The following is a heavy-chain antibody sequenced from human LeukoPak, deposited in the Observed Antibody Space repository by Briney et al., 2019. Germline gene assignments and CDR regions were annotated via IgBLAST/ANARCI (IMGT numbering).Heavy chain of an antibody. D-gene: IGHD3-22*01. CDR3: AESFDGSGYYYVYFDN. Sequence: GGSLRLSCAASRFTFKNYAMSWVRQAPGKGLEWVSSISSSGDATYCANSVKGRFTISRDNSKNTLYLQMNSLRAEDTAAYYCAESFDGSGYYYVYFDNWGQGTLVTVSS. CDR1: RFTFKNYA. V-gene: IGHV3-23*01. J-gene: IGHJ4*02. CDR2: ISSSGDAT.